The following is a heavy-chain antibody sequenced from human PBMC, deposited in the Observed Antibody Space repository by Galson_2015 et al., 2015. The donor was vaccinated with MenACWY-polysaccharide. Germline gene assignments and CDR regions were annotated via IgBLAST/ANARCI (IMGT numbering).Heavy chain of an antibody. V-gene: IGHV3-23*01. D-gene: IGHD6-19*01. Sequence: SLRLSCAASGFTFSSYAMNWVRQAPGKGLEWVSAISNSGGSTYYADSVKGRFTISRDNSKNTLFLQMNGLTAEDTAVYYCVKAHETSGWNRGPGYWGQGTLVTVSS. CDR1: GFTFSSYA. CDR2: ISNSGGST. J-gene: IGHJ4*02. CDR3: VKAHETSGWNRGPGY.